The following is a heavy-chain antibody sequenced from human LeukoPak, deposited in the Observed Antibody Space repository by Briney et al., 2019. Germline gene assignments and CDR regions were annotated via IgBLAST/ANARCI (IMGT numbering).Heavy chain of an antibody. CDR1: GFTFDDYT. CDR2: ISWDGGST. D-gene: IGHD6-6*01. Sequence: GGSLRLSCAASGFTFDDYTMHWVRQAPGKGLEWVSLISWDGGSTYYADSVKGRFTISRDNSKNSLYLQMNSLRAEDTALYYCARDRFSSIAARNDAFDIWGQGTMVTVSS. V-gene: IGHV3-43*01. CDR3: ARDRFSSIAARNDAFDI. J-gene: IGHJ3*02.